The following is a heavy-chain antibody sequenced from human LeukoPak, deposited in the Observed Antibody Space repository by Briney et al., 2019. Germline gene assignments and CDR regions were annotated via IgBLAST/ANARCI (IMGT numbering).Heavy chain of an antibody. Sequence: GGSLRLSCAASGFTFSSYWMHWVRQAPGKGLVWVSRINSDGSSTSYADSVRGRFTISRDNAKNTLYLQMNSLRAEDTAVYYCARYPSDFWSGYHFDYWGQGTLVTVSS. J-gene: IGHJ4*02. CDR3: ARYPSDFWSGYHFDY. D-gene: IGHD3-3*01. CDR1: GFTFSSYW. CDR2: INSDGSST. V-gene: IGHV3-74*01.